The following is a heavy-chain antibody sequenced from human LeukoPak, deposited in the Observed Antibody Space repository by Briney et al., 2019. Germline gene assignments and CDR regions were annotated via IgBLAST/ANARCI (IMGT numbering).Heavy chain of an antibody. Sequence: SETLSLTCTVSGGSISNSSYYWGWIRQPPGKGLEWIGSIYYSGSTYYNPSLKSRVTISVDTSKNQFSLKLSSVTAADTAVYYCARVTTGQLVAINFDYWGQGTLVTVSS. CDR3: ARVTTGQLVAINFDY. V-gene: IGHV4-39*07. CDR2: IYYSGST. D-gene: IGHD6-6*01. CDR1: GGSISNSSYY. J-gene: IGHJ4*02.